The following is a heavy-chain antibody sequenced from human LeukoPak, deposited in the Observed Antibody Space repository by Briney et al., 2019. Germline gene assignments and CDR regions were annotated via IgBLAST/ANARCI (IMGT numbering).Heavy chain of an antibody. V-gene: IGHV3-7*03. Sequence: PGGSLRLSCVGSGFIFSAYWMAWVRQAPGKGPEWVANINEDGGEERYVDSVRGRFTISRDNTKSSLYLEMNSLRAEDTALYYCAKDRRASSGWYGAHFDYWGQGTLVTVSS. CDR2: INEDGGEE. J-gene: IGHJ4*02. D-gene: IGHD6-19*01. CDR1: GFIFSAYW. CDR3: AKDRRASSGWYGAHFDY.